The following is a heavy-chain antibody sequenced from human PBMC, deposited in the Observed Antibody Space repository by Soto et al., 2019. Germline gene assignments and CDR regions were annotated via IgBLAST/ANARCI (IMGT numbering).Heavy chain of an antibody. CDR3: ARARGGCTGTSCYHYFYYGLDV. Sequence: SVKVSCKASGGTFSNYAINWVRQAPGQGLEWMGGILPIFGTAKYAQTFQGRVTITADRSTGTAYMELSSLRSEDTAVYYCARARGGCTGTSCYHYFYYGLDVWGQGTTVTVSS. V-gene: IGHV1-69*06. D-gene: IGHD1-1*01. CDR2: ILPIFGTA. J-gene: IGHJ6*02. CDR1: GGTFSNYA.